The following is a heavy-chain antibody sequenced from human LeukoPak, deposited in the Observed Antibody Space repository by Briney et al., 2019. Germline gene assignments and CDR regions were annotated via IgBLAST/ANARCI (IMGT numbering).Heavy chain of an antibody. CDR1: GFSLSHHN. V-gene: IGHV3-66*01. CDR3: AREGGSLTKVTYYGLDV. J-gene: IGHJ6*02. CDR2: VDDTGT. Sequence: GGALRLSCAASGFSLSHHNLNGVRQAPGGGVGWVASVDDTGTHYADSVKGRFDISTDTSKNMVSLHLSDVRDDDTGLHFCAREGGSLTKVTYYGLDVWGPGTTVIVSS. D-gene: IGHD1-1*01.